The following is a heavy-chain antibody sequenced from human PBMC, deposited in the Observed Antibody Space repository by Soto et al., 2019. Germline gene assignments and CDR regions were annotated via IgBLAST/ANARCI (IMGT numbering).Heavy chain of an antibody. D-gene: IGHD3-16*01. CDR2: IYYSGST. CDR1: GGSISSSSYY. J-gene: IGHJ6*03. CDR3: ARPLPLGPDPYYYMDV. Sequence: PSETLSLTCTVSGGSISSSSYYWGWIHQPPGKGLEWIGSIYYSGSTYYNPSLKSRVTISVDTSKNQFSLKLSSVTAADTAVYYCARPLPLGPDPYYYMDVWGKGTTVTVSS. V-gene: IGHV4-39*01.